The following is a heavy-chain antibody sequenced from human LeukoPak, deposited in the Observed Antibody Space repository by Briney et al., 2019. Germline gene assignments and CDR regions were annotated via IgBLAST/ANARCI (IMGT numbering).Heavy chain of an antibody. V-gene: IGHV1-2*06. CDR3: AVLMAVAGTLTAGGDWFDP. CDR2: INTNSGGT. Sequence: GASVKVSCKASGYTFTGYYMHWVRQAPGQGLGWMGRINTNSGGTNYSQKFQGRVTMTRDTSISTAYMELSRLRSDDTAVYYCAVLMAVAGTLTAGGDWFDPWGQGTLVTVSS. J-gene: IGHJ5*02. D-gene: IGHD6-19*01. CDR1: GYTFTGYY.